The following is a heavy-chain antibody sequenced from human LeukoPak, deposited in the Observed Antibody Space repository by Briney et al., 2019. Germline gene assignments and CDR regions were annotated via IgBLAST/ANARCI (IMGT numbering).Heavy chain of an antibody. CDR3: AKDHPDCRGTSCLLFDC. D-gene: IGHD2-2*01. CDR2: ITSGGGST. Sequence: PGGSLRLSCAASGFTFSSYAMSWARQAPGKGLEWVSTITSGGGSTYYADSVRGRFTISRDNSKNMLHLQMNSLRAEDTAVYYCAKDHPDCRGTSCLLFDCWGQGTLVTVSS. J-gene: IGHJ4*02. CDR1: GFTFSSYA. V-gene: IGHV3-23*01.